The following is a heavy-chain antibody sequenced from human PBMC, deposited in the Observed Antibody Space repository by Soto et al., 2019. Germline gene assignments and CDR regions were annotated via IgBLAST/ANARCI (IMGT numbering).Heavy chain of an antibody. Sequence: PSETLSLTCTVSGGSISSGDYYWSWIRQPPGKGLEWIGHIYYSGSTYYNTSLMSRVTISVDTSKNQFSLKLSSVTAADTAVYYCARCASSCSLGFWGQGTLVTVSS. J-gene: IGHJ4*02. D-gene: IGHD2-15*01. CDR2: IYYSGST. CDR3: ARCASSCSLGF. V-gene: IGHV4-30-4*01. CDR1: GGSISSGDYY.